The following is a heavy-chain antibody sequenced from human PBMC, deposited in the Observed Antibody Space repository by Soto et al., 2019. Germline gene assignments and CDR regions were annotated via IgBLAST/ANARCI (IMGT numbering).Heavy chain of an antibody. Sequence: SETLSLTCTVSGGSISSGGYYWSWIRQHPGKGLEWIGYIYYSGSTYYNPSLKSRVTISVDTSKNQFSLKLSSVTAADTAVYYCAREEEGLYYFDYWGQGTLVTVSS. V-gene: IGHV4-31*03. J-gene: IGHJ4*02. CDR1: GGSISSGGYY. CDR3: AREEEGLYYFDY. CDR2: IYYSGST.